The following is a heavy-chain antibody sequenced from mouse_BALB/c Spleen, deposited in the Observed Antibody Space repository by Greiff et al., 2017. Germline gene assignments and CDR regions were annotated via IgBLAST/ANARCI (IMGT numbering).Heavy chain of an antibody. CDR3: ARSYYYGSRGGWFAY. CDR1: GYTFTSYN. V-gene: IGHV1-12*01. CDR2: IYPGNGDT. J-gene: IGHJ3*01. Sequence: QVQLQQPGAELVKPGASVKMSCKASGYTFTSYNMHWVKQTPGQGLEWIGAIYPGNGDTSYNQKFKGKATLTADKSSSTAYMQLSSLTSEDSAVYYCARSYYYGSRGGWFAYWGQGTLVTVSA. D-gene: IGHD1-1*01.